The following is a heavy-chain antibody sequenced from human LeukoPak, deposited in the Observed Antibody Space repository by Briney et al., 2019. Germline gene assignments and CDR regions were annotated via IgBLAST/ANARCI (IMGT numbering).Heavy chain of an antibody. CDR1: GGSISSYY. D-gene: IGHD3-16*02. CDR2: IYYSGST. J-gene: IGHJ5*02. V-gene: IGHV4-59*01. CDR3: ARGDYDYVWGSYRYVHWFDP. Sequence: SETLSLTCTVSGGSISSYYWSWIRQPPGKGLEWIWYIYYSGSTNYNPSLKSRVTISVDTSKNQFSLKLSSVTAADTAVYYCARGDYDYVWGSYRYVHWFDPWGQGTLVTVSS.